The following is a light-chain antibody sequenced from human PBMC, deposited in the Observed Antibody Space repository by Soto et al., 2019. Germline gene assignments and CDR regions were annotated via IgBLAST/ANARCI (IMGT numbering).Light chain of an antibody. CDR2: DVS. J-gene: IGLJ1*01. V-gene: IGLV2-14*01. CDR1: SSDVGGYNY. CDR3: SSYTSISTLYV. Sequence: QSVLTQPASVSGSPGQSITISCTGTSSDVGGYNYVSWYQQHPGKAPKLMFYDVSNRPSGVSNRFSGSKSGNTASLTISGLQAEDEADYYCSSYTSISTLYVFGAGTKVTVL.